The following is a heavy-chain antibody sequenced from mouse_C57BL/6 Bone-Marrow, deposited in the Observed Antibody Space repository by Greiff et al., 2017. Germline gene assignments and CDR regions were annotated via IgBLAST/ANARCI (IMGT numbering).Heavy chain of an antibody. Sequence: QVQLQQPGAELVKPGASVKLSCKASGYTFTSYWMHWVKQRPGQGLEWIGMIHPNSGSTNYNEKFKSKAKLTVDKSTSTAYMQLSSLTSEDSAVYVCARDSGSSYPAWFADWGQGTLVTVSA. J-gene: IGHJ3*01. CDR2: IHPNSGST. CDR1: GYTFTSYW. CDR3: ARDSGSSYPAWFAD. D-gene: IGHD1-1*01. V-gene: IGHV1-64*01.